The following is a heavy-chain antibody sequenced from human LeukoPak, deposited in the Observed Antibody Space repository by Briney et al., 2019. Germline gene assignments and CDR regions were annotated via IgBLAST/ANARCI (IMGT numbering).Heavy chain of an antibody. CDR1: GGSICSGDYY. V-gene: IGHV4-30-4*01. CDR2: IYDSGSA. CDR3: ARGPSDAFDI. J-gene: IGHJ3*02. Sequence: SQTLSLTCTVSGGSICSGDYYWGWIRQPPGKGLECIGYIYDSGSAYYNPSLKSRVTISVDTSKNQLSLKLSSVTAADTAVYYCARGPSDAFDIWGQGTMVTVSS.